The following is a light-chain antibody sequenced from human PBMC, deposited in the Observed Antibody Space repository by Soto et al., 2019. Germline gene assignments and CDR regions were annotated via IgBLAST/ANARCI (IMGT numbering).Light chain of an antibody. Sequence: DIQMTQSPSSLSASVGDRVTITCRASQSISAHLNWYQQKPGKAPKVLIYAATNLESGVPSRFSGSGSGTEFTLTISSLPTEDFATYYCQQGYTTPGTFGQGTKVE. V-gene: IGKV1-39*01. CDR3: QQGYTTPGT. CDR1: QSISAH. J-gene: IGKJ1*01. CDR2: AAT.